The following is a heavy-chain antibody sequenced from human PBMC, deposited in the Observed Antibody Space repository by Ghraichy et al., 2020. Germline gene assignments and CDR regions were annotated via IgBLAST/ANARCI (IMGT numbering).Heavy chain of an antibody. CDR3: ASPVLPTSIRYFRH. CDR2: ISESAADS. V-gene: IGHV3-23*01. CDR1: GFTFNNYA. Sequence: GGSLRLSCAASGFTFNNYAMNWVRQAPGKGLEWVSSISESAADSYYADSVKGRFTISRDSSRNTLYLQMNSLRAEDTAVYYCASPVLPTSIRYFRHWGLGTLVIVSS. D-gene: IGHD2-2*02. J-gene: IGHJ1*01.